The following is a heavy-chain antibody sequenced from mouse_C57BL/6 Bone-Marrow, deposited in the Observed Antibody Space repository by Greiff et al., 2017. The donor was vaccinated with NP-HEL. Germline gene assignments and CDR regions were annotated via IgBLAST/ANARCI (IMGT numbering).Heavy chain of an antibody. D-gene: IGHD2-3*01. J-gene: IGHJ3*01. CDR1: GYTFTSYG. Sequence: VQVVESGAELARPGASVKLSCKASGYTFTSYGISWVKQRTGQGLEWIGEIYPRSGNTYYNEKFKGKATLTADKSSSTAYMELRSLTSEDSAVYFCARGIDGYYPAWFAYWGQGTLVTVSA. CDR3: ARGIDGYYPAWFAY. V-gene: IGHV1-81*01. CDR2: IYPRSGNT.